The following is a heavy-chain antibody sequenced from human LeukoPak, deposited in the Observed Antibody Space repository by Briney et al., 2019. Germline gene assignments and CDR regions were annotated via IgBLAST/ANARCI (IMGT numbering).Heavy chain of an antibody. Sequence: PGGSLRLSCAASGFIFSSYWMHWVRQAPGKGLVWVSRINSDGSSTSYADSVKGRFTISRDNAKKTLYLQMNSLRAEDTAVYYCARRVVVPAAPYYFDYWGQGTLVTVSS. CDR2: INSDGSST. CDR3: ARRVVVPAAPYYFDY. J-gene: IGHJ4*02. V-gene: IGHV3-74*01. D-gene: IGHD2-2*01. CDR1: GFIFSSYW.